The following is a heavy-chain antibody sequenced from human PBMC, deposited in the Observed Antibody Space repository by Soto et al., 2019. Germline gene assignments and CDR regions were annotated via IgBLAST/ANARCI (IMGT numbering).Heavy chain of an antibody. CDR3: ALPKNTLGWYNF. CDR2: INPNGGST. J-gene: IGHJ4*02. Sequence: QVQAVQSGAEVKKPGASVKVSCKTSGYTFTNYHVHWVRQAPGQGLEWMGAINPNGGSTTYAQHRQGRVTMASDTSTSTAYMEMSSLRSEDTAVYYCALPKNTLGWYNFWGQGTLVTVS. D-gene: IGHD6-19*01. CDR1: GYTFTNYH. V-gene: IGHV1-46*01.